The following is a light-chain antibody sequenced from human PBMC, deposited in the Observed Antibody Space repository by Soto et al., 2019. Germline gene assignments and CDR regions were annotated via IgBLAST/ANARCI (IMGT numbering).Light chain of an antibody. Sequence: RDTLSCRAGQTIYSNVAWYQQRPGQAPRLLIYRASTRATGVPARFSGSGSGTEFTLTISSLQSEDFAIYYCQQYQNLWTFGQGTKVDIK. CDR1: QTIYSN. CDR3: QQYQNLWT. V-gene: IGKV3-15*01. J-gene: IGKJ1*01. CDR2: RAS.